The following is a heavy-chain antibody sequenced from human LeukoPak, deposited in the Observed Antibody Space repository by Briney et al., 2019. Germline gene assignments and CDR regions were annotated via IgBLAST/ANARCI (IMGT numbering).Heavy chain of an antibody. D-gene: IGHD3-10*01. CDR3: ARLNFKTMVRGVANWFDP. V-gene: IGHV3-74*01. CDR1: GFTFSSYW. Sequence: PGGSLRLSCAASGFTFSSYWMHWVRQAPGKGLVWVSRINSDGSSTSYADSVKGRFTISRDNAKNTLYLQMNSLRAEDTAVYYCARLNFKTMVRGVANWFDPWGQGTLVTVSS. CDR2: INSDGSST. J-gene: IGHJ5*02.